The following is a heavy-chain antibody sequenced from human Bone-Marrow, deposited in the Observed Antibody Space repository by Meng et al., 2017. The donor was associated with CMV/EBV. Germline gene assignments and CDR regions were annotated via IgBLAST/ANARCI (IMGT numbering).Heavy chain of an antibody. Sequence: SCAASGFTFSSYAMHWVRQAPGKGLEWVAVISYDGSNKYYADSMKGRFTISRDNSKNTLYLQMNSLRAEDTAVYYCARLFVSGSYSLDKVDYWGQGTLVTVSS. V-gene: IGHV3-30-3*01. CDR3: ARLFVSGSYSLDKVDY. J-gene: IGHJ4*02. CDR1: GFTFSSYA. CDR2: ISYDGSNK. D-gene: IGHD1-26*01.